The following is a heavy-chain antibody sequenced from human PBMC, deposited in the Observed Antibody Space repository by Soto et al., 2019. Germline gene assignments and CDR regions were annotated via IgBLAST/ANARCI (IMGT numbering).Heavy chain of an antibody. D-gene: IGHD1-26*01. CDR1: GFTFSSYG. CDR2: ISYDGSNK. Sequence: PGGSLRLSCAASGFTFSSYGMHWVRQAPGKGLEWVAVISYDGSNKYYADSVKGRFTISRDNAKNSLYLQMNSLRAVGTAVYYCARRENQGPFDYWGQGTLVTVSS. J-gene: IGHJ4*02. CDR3: ARRENQGPFDY. V-gene: IGHV3-30*03.